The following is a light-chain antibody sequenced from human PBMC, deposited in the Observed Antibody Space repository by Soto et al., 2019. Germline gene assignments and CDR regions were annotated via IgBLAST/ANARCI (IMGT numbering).Light chain of an antibody. CDR3: AAWDDSLNGPV. J-gene: IGLJ3*02. Sequence: QSVLIQSPSASGTPGQRGTISCSGSRSNIGSNTVNWYQQVPGTAPRLLIYANNQRPSGVPDRFSGSKSGTSASLAIGGLQSEDEADYYCAAWDDSLNGPVFGGGTQLTVL. CDR1: RSNIGSNT. V-gene: IGLV1-44*01. CDR2: ANN.